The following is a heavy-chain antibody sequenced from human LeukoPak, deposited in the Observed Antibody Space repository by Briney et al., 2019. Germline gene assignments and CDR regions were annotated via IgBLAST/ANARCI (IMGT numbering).Heavy chain of an antibody. D-gene: IGHD5-24*01. CDR3: ANENMA. CDR2: ISYDGSNK. V-gene: IGHV3-30*18. J-gene: IGHJ4*02. CDR1: GFTFSSYG. Sequence: PGGSLRLSCAASGFTFSSYGMHWVRQAPGKGLEWVAVISYDGSNKYYADSVKGRFTISRDNSKNTLYLQMNSLRAEDTAVYYCANENMAWGQGTLVTVSS.